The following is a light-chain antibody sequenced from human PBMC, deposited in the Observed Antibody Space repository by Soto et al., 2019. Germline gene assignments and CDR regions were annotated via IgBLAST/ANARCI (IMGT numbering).Light chain of an antibody. V-gene: IGKV3-15*01. Sequence: EIVMTQSPATLSVSPGERVTLSCRASQSVSRKLAWYQQKPGQAPRLLIYGTTTRATGIPARFSGSGSGTEFTLTISSLQSEDFGIYYCQQYGHWPPYTFGHGTTLETK. CDR2: GTT. CDR3: QQYGHWPPYT. J-gene: IGKJ2*01. CDR1: QSVSRK.